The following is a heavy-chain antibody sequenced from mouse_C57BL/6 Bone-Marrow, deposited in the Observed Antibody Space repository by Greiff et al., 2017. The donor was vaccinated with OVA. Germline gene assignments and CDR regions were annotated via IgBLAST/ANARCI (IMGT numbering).Heavy chain of an antibody. J-gene: IGHJ3*01. CDR1: GYTFTSYG. Sequence: VQLQQSGAELARPGASVKLSCKASGYTFTSYGISWVKQRTGQGLEWIGEIYPRSGNTYYNEKFKGKATLTADKSSSTAYMELRSLTSEDSAVYFCASYYDYVLAYWGQGTLVTVSA. CDR3: ASYYDYVLAY. CDR2: IYPRSGNT. D-gene: IGHD2-4*01. V-gene: IGHV1-81*01.